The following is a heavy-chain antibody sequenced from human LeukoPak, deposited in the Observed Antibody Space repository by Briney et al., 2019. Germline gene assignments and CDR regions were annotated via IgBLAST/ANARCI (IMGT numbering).Heavy chain of an antibody. D-gene: IGHD3-22*01. V-gene: IGHV4-39*01. CDR2: IYYSGST. CDR3: ARGGGYSRSYYYYGMDP. Sequence: SETLSLTCTVSGGSISSSSYYWGWIRQPPGKGLEWIGSIYYSGSTYYNPSLKSRVTISVDTSKNQFSLKLSSVTAADTAVYYCARGGGYSRSYYYYGMDPWGQGTLVTVSS. J-gene: IGHJ6*02. CDR1: GGSISSSSYY.